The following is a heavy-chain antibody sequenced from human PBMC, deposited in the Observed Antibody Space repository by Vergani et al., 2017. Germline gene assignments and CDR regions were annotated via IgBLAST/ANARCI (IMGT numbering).Heavy chain of an antibody. Sequence: DVHLAESGGGFFQPGGSLRLSCSASGFSFNSYWMHWVRQVPGKGLLGVSRIKSDGSITAYADSVKGRFTTSRDNAQNTLYLQMNSLRVDDTGVYYCARARCIESCYLSNWLDSWGQGTLVTVSS. CDR2: IKSDGSIT. CDR3: ARARCIESCYLSNWLDS. J-gene: IGHJ5*01. D-gene: IGHD3-16*02. V-gene: IGHV3-74*03. CDR1: GFSFNSYW.